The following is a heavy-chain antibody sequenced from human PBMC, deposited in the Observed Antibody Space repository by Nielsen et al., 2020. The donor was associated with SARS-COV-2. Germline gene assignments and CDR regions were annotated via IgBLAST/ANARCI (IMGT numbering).Heavy chain of an antibody. CDR3: AKDPSDGYSSSWYFDY. J-gene: IGHJ4*02. D-gene: IGHD6-13*01. CDR2: IYSGGST. Sequence: GGSLRLSCAASGFTVSSNYMSWVRQAPGKGLEWVSVIYSGGSTYYADSVKGRFTISRDNSKNTLYLQMNSLRAEDTAVYYCAKDPSDGYSSSWYFDYWGQGTLVTVSS. V-gene: IGHV3-53*01. CDR1: GFTVSSNY.